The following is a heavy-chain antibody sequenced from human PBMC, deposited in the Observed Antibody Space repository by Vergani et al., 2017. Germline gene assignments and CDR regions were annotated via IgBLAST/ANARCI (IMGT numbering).Heavy chain of an antibody. CDR1: GFTFSSYS. J-gene: IGHJ3*02. D-gene: IGHD2-21*02. V-gene: IGHV3-30*02. CDR3: AKDSGCYGGDCYYDAVDM. Sequence: VQLVESGGGLVKRGGSLRLSCAASGFTFSSYSMHWVRQAPGKGLVWVAFIRYDGSNKYYADSVKGRFTISRDNSRNTLYPQMNSLRAEDTAVYYCAKDSGCYGGDCYYDAVDMWGQGTMVTVSS. CDR2: IRYDGSNK.